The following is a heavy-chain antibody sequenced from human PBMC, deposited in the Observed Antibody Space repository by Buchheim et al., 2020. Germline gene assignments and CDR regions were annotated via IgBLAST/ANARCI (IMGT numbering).Heavy chain of an antibody. V-gene: IGHV1-2*04. CDR2: INPDSGGT. D-gene: IGHD6-13*01. Sequence: QVQLVQSGAEVKKPGASVKVSCKASGYTFTGYYIHWVRQAPGQGLEWMGWINPDSGGTNSAQKFQGWVTMTRDTSISTAYMDLSRLKSDDTAVYYCARGGGVAGGTRYLFVYWGQGTL. J-gene: IGHJ4*02. CDR1: GYTFTGYY. CDR3: ARGGGVAGGTRYLFVY.